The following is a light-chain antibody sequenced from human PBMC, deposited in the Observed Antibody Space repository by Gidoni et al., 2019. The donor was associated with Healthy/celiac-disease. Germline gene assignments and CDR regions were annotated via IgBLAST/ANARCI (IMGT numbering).Light chain of an antibody. CDR2: AAS. Sequence: AIRMTQSPSSFSASTGDRVTITCRASQGISSYLAWYQQKPGKAPKLLIYAASTLQSGVPSRFSGSGSGTDFTLTISGLQSEDFATYYCQQYYSYPRTFXPXTKVDIK. J-gene: IGKJ3*01. CDR1: QGISSY. V-gene: IGKV1-8*01. CDR3: QQYYSYPRT.